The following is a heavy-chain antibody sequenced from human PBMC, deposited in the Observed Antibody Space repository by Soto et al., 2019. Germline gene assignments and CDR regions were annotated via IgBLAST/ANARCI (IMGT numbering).Heavy chain of an antibody. CDR1: GYTFTSYG. CDR2: ISAYNGNT. J-gene: IGHJ4*02. CDR3: ASCESAAPGTVIDY. D-gene: IGHD6-13*01. Sequence: ASVKVSCKASGYTFTSYGISWVRQAPGQGLEWMGWISAYNGNTNYAQKLQGRVTMTTDTSTSTAYMELRSLRSDDTAVYYCASCESAAPGTVIDYWGQGTLVTVSS. V-gene: IGHV1-18*01.